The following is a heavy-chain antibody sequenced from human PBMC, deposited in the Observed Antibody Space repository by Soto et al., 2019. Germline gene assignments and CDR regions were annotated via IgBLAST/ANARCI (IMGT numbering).Heavy chain of an antibody. CDR1: GLTFSSYG. V-gene: IGHV3-30*18. J-gene: IGHJ6*02. CDR3: AKDNAAYYGMDV. D-gene: IGHD2-8*01. Sequence: GSLRLSCAASGLTFSSYGMHWVRQAPGKGLEWVAVISYDGSNKYYADSVKGRFTISRDNSKNTLYLQMNSLRAEDTAVYYCAKDNAAYYGMDVWGQGTTVTVSS. CDR2: ISYDGSNK.